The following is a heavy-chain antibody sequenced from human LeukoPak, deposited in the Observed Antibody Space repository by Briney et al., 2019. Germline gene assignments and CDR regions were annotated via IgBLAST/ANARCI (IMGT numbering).Heavy chain of an antibody. CDR3: ASHFWNYYRIDY. J-gene: IGHJ4*02. CDR2: ISGSGPYI. CDR1: GFTFSTYS. V-gene: IGHV3-21*01. D-gene: IGHD3-3*02. Sequence: GGSLRLSCAASGFTFSTYSMNWVRQAPGKGLEWVSSISGSGPYIYYADSVKGRFTISRDNAKNSLYLQMNSLGAEDTAIYYCASHFWNYYRIDYWGQGILVTVSS.